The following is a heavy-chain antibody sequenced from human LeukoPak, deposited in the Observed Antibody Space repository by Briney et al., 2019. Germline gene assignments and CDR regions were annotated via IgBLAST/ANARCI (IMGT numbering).Heavy chain of an antibody. CDR2: ISDRST. J-gene: IGHJ4*02. CDR3: AKDLGTSGWYCDY. CDR1: GFTFSSYA. V-gene: IGHV3-23*05. Sequence: GGSLRLSCAASGFTFSSYAMSWVRQAPGKGLEWASAISDRSTYYADSVKGRFTISRDNSKNTLHLQMNSLRVEDTAVYYCAKDLGTSGWYCDYWGQGTLVTVSS. D-gene: IGHD6-19*01.